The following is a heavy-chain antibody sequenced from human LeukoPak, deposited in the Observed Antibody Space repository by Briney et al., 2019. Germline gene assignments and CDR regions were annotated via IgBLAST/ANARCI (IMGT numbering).Heavy chain of an antibody. D-gene: IGHD3-9*01. CDR1: GYTFTGYY. V-gene: IGHV7-4-1*02. CDR3: ARGGVLRYFDWLPYY. J-gene: IGHJ4*02. CDR2: INTNTGNP. Sequence: ASVKVSCKASGYTFTGYYMHWVRQAPGQGLEWMGWINTNTGNPTYAQGFTGRFVFSLDTSVSTAYLQISSLKAEDTAVYYCARGGVLRYFDWLPYYWGQGTLVTVSS.